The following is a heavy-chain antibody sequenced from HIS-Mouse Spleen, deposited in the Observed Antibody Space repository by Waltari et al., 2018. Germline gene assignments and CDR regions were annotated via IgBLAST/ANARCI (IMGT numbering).Heavy chain of an antibody. V-gene: IGHV1-2*02. J-gene: IGHJ5*02. CDR1: GYTFTGYY. CDR3: ARANPGIAAAGPINNWFDP. CDR2: INPNSGGT. D-gene: IGHD6-13*01. Sequence: QVQLVQSGAEVKKPGASVKVSCKASGYTFTGYYMHWVRQAPGQGLEWMGWINPNSGGTNYAQKFQGRVTMTRDTSISTAYMELSRLRSDDTAVYYCARANPGIAAAGPINNWFDPWGQGTLVTVSS.